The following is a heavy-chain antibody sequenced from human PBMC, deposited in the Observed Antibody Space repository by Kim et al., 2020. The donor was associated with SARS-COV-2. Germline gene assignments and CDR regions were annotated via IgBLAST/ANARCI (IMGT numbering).Heavy chain of an antibody. D-gene: IGHD3-16*01. CDR3: ARGGTYGTGNADAFDI. Sequence: SLKTRVTMSVDPSKNQFSLKLSSVPAADTAVYYCARGGTYGTGNADAFDIWGQGTMVTVSS. J-gene: IGHJ3*02. V-gene: IGHV4-4*07.